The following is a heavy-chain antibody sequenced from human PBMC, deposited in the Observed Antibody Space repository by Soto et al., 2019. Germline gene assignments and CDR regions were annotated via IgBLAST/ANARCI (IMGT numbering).Heavy chain of an antibody. J-gene: IGHJ4*02. CDR3: AHRGGATVGLYYFEY. CDR2: IYWHDDE. D-gene: IGHD3-16*01. Sequence: SGPTLVNPTQTLPLTCTFSGFSLSTTGVGVSWIRQPPGKALEWLALIYWHDDERYSPSLKSRLTITKDTSKNQVVLTMTTMDPVDTATYYCAHRGGATVGLYYFEYGGQGALVTVSS. V-gene: IGHV2-5*01. CDR1: GFSLSTTGVG.